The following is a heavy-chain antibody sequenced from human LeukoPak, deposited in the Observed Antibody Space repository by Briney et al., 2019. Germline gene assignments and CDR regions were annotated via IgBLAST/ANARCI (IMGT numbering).Heavy chain of an antibody. V-gene: IGHV6-1*01. D-gene: IGHD2/OR15-2a*01. CDR3: ARMVGNSPDY. CDR2: TYYRSKWST. Sequence: SQTLSLTCALSGDSVSSNSAAWNWIRQSPSRGLEWLGRTYYRSKWSTDYAVFVKSRITINPDTSKNQFSLHLKSVTPEDTAAYYCARMVGNSPDYWGQGTLVTVSS. CDR1: GDSVSSNSAA. J-gene: IGHJ4*02.